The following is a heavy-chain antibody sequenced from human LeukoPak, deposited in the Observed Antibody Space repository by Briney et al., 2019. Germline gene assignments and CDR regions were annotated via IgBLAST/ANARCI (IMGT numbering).Heavy chain of an antibody. J-gene: IGHJ4*02. D-gene: IGHD3-3*01. CDR3: ARPHYDFWSGYPDY. V-gene: IGHV1-18*01. CDR1: GYTFTSYG. CDR2: ISAYNGNT. Sequence: GASVKVSCKASGYTFTSYGISWVRQAPGQGLEWMGWISAYNGNTNYAQKLQGRVTMTTDKSTSTAYMELRSLRSDDTAVYYCARPHYDFWSGYPDYWGQGTLVTVSS.